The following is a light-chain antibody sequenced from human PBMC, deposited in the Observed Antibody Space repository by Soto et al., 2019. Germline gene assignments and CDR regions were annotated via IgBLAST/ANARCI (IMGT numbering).Light chain of an antibody. CDR3: TSYTSSSTQV. J-gene: IGLJ1*01. CDR2: EVT. Sequence: QSALTQPASVSGSPGQSITISCTGTSSNVGGYDYVSWYQQHPGTAPRLIIFEVTNRPSGVSNRFSGSLTISGLQAEDEADYYCTSYTSSSTQVFGTGTKVTVL. CDR1: SSNVGGYDY. V-gene: IGLV2-14*01.